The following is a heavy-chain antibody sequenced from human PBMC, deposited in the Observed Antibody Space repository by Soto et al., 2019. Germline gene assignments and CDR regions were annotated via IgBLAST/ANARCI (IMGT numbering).Heavy chain of an antibody. CDR3: ARAPDFWSGYSKGYYHYYMDV. V-gene: IGHV4-59*01. CDR1: GGSISSYY. J-gene: IGHJ6*03. Sequence: SETLSLTCTVSGGSISSYYWSWIRQPPGKGLEWIGYIYYSGSTNYNPSLKSRVTISVDTSKNQFSLKLSSVTAADTAVYYCARAPDFWSGYSKGYYHYYMDVWGKGTTVSVSS. D-gene: IGHD3-3*01. CDR2: IYYSGST.